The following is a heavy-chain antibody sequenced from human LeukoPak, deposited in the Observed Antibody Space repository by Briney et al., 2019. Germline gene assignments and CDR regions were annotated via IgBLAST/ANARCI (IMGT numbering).Heavy chain of an antibody. J-gene: IGHJ4*02. V-gene: IGHV1-46*01. D-gene: IGHD3-10*01. CDR3: ARASQSYYPSMGFYFDY. CDR1: GYTFTSYY. CDR2: INPSGGST. Sequence: GASVKVSCKASGYTFTSYYMHWVRQAPGQGLEWMGIINPSGGSTSYAQKFQGRVTMTRDTSTSTVYMELSSLRSEDTAVYYCARASQSYYPSMGFYFDYWGQGTLVTVSS.